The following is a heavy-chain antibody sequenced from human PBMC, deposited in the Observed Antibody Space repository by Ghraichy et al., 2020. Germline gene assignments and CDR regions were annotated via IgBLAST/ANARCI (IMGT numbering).Heavy chain of an antibody. CDR2: ISGSGGST. Sequence: GESLNISCAASGFTFSSYAMSWVRQAPGKGLEWVSAISGSGGSTYYADSVKGRFTISRDNSKNTLYLQMNSLRAEDTAVYYCAKGGYCSGGSCYPTGDFWQFDYWGQGTLVTVSS. V-gene: IGHV3-23*01. CDR1: GFTFSSYA. CDR3: AKGGYCSGGSCYPTGDFWQFDY. D-gene: IGHD2-15*01. J-gene: IGHJ4*02.